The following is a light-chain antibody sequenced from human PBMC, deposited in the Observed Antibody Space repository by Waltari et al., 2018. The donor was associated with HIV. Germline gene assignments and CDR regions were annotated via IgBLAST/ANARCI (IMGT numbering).Light chain of an antibody. Sequence: QSALTQPPSASGSPGQSVTISCTGTSSDVGGYDYVSWYQQHPGKAPKLSIYEVSKRPSVVPDRFSGSKAGNTASLTVSGLQAEDEADYYCSSYAGSNNVVFGGGTKLTVL. V-gene: IGLV2-8*01. CDR3: SSYAGSNNVV. CDR2: EVS. CDR1: SSDVGGYDY. J-gene: IGLJ2*01.